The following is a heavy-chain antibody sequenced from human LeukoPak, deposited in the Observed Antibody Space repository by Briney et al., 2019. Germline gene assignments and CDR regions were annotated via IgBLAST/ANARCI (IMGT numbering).Heavy chain of an antibody. Sequence: PSETLSLTCTVSGGSISSSSHYWGWIRQPPGKGLEWIGSIYYSGSTYYNPSLKSRVTMSVDTSKNQFSLKLSSVTAADTAVYYCARENGSGNWFDPWGQGTLVTVSS. CDR3: ARENGSGNWFDP. CDR1: GGSISSSSHY. V-gene: IGHV4-39*07. J-gene: IGHJ5*02. CDR2: IYYSGST. D-gene: IGHD3-10*01.